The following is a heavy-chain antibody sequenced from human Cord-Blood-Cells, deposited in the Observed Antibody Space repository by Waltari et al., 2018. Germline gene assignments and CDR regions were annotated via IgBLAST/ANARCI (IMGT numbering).Heavy chain of an antibody. Sequence: QVQLVQSGAEVKKPGSSVKVSCKASGGTFSSYAISWVRQAPGQGLEWMGRIIPILGIANDAQKCQGRVTITADKSTSTAYMELSSLRSEDTAVYYCASFVPIVGVIGGWFDPWGQGTLVTVSS. CDR1: GGTFSSYA. CDR3: ASFVPIVGVIGGWFDP. D-gene: IGHD1-26*01. CDR2: IIPILGIA. J-gene: IGHJ5*02. V-gene: IGHV1-69*09.